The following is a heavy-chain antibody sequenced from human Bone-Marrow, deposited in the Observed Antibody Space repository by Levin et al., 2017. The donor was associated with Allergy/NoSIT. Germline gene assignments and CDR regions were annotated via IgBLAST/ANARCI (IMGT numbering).Heavy chain of an antibody. V-gene: IGHV3-23*05. D-gene: IGHD3-10*01. CDR1: GFTFSSYA. CDR3: AKDLLYFYGSGSYDF. Sequence: GESLKISCAASGFTFSSYAMSWVRQAPGKGLEWVASIHNSSRCTHYADSVKGRFTISRDNSKNRLSLQMYSLRAEDTAVYCCAKDLLYFYGSGSYDFWGQGTLVTVSS. CDR2: IHNSSRCT. J-gene: IGHJ4*02.